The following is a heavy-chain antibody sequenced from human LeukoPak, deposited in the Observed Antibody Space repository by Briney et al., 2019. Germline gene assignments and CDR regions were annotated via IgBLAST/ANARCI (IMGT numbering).Heavy chain of an antibody. V-gene: IGHV5-10-1*01. CDR2: IDPSDSYT. CDR3: ARHEGYSYDSDY. J-gene: IGHJ4*02. Sequence: PGESLKISCKGSGYSFTSYWISWVRQMPGKGLEWMGRIDPSDSYTNYSPSFQGHVTISADKSISTAYLQWSSLKASDTAMYYCARHEGYSYDSDYWGQGTLVTVSS. D-gene: IGHD5-18*01. CDR1: GYSFTSYW.